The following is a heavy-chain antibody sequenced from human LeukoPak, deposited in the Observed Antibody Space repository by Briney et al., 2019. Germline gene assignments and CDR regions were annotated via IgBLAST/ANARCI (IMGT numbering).Heavy chain of an antibody. V-gene: IGHV5-51*01. CDR1: EYDFANYW. D-gene: IGHD2/OR15-2a*01. CDR2: VYPAGSII. J-gene: IGHJ5*02. CDR3: ARRRYFDTYLDP. Sequence: GESLKISCKGPEYDFANYWIGWVRQMPGRGLEWMGIVYPAGSIIHYSPSFQGQVTISVDRSVSTAYLQWTSLKASDSAMYFWARRRYFDTYLDPWGQGTLVTVSS.